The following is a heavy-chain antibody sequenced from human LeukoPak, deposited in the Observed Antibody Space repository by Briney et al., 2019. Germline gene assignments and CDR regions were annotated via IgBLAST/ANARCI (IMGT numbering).Heavy chain of an antibody. J-gene: IGHJ4*02. CDR2: ISHDGNDK. CDR3: VKGHLISRLLDY. Sequence: GGSLRLSCVASGFIFSTFGMHWVRQAPGKGLEGVAFISHDGNDKYYADSVKGRFAISRDNSHNTLYLQINSLRPEDTAVYYCVKGHLISRLLDYWGQGTLVTVSS. CDR1: GFIFSTFG. V-gene: IGHV3-30*18.